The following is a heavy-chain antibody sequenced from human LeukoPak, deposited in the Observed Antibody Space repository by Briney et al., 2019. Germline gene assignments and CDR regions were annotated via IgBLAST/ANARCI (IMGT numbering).Heavy chain of an antibody. CDR2: IKEDGRQK. V-gene: IGHV3-7*01. D-gene: IGHD1-26*01. J-gene: IGHJ6*03. Sequence: PGGSLRLPCAASGFTFSNYWMSWVRQAPGKGLEWVANIKEDGRQKYYVDSVKGRFTISRDNAKNSLYLQMNSLRAEDTAVYYCARDYNWVGATTFYYYMDVWGKGTTVTVSS. CDR3: ARDYNWVGATTFYYYMDV. CDR1: GFTFSNYW.